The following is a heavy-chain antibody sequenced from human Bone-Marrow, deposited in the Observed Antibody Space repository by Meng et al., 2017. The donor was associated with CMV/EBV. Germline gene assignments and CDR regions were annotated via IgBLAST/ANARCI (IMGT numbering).Heavy chain of an antibody. CDR3: ARDVGGATPDAFDI. Sequence: ESLKISCTVSGGSISSYYWSWIRQPPGKGLEWIGYIYYSGSTNYNPSLKSRVTISVDTSKNQFSLKLSSVTAADTAVYYCARDVGGATPDAFDIWGQGTMVTVSS. D-gene: IGHD1-26*01. CDR2: IYYSGST. CDR1: GGSISSYY. V-gene: IGHV4-59*01. J-gene: IGHJ3*02.